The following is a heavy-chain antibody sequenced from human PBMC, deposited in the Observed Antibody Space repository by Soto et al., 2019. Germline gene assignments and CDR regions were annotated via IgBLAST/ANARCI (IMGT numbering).Heavy chain of an antibody. Sequence: GGSLRLSCAASGFTVSSNYMSWVRQAPGKGLEWVSAITGSGGDTYYADSVKGRFTISRDNAKNTLYLQMNSLRAEDTAVYYCASTVVTGYWGQGTLVTVSS. CDR1: GFTVSSNY. CDR2: ITGSGGDT. CDR3: ASTVVTGY. D-gene: IGHD2-15*01. V-gene: IGHV3-53*01. J-gene: IGHJ4*02.